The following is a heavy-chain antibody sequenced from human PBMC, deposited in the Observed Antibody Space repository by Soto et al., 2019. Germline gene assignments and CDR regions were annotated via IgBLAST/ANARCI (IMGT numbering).Heavy chain of an antibody. CDR3: APIFGVVAGL. V-gene: IGHV3-73*01. CDR2: IRSKANSYAT. J-gene: IGHJ4*02. D-gene: IGHD3-3*01. Sequence: GGSLKISCAACRFTFCGSPMDLVRQASGKGLEWVGRIRSKANSYATAYAASVKGRFTISRDDSKNTAYLQMNSLKTEDTAVYYCAPIFGVVAGLWGQGTLVTVSP. CDR1: RFTFCGSP.